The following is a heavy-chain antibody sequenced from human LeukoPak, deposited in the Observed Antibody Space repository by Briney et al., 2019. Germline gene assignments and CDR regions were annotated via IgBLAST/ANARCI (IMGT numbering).Heavy chain of an antibody. V-gene: IGHV3-48*01. J-gene: IGHJ3*02. CDR2: ISSSSSTI. CDR3: ARGGSYLSAFDI. CDR1: GFTFSSYS. D-gene: IGHD1-26*01. Sequence: GGSLRLPCAASGFTFSSYSMNWVRQAPGKGLEWVSYISSSSSTIYYADSVKGRFTISRDNSKNTLYLQMNSLRAEDTAVYYCARGGSYLSAFDIWGQGTMVTVSS.